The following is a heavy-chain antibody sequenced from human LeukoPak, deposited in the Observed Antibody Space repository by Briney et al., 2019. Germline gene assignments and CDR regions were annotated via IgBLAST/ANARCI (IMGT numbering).Heavy chain of an antibody. Sequence: GGSLRLSCAASGFTFSSYAMHWVRQAPGKGLEWVAVISYDESNKYYADSVKGRFTISRDNSKNTLYLQMNSLRAEDTAVYYCARDSTVTTFYYYGMDVWGQGTTVTVSS. CDR3: ARDSTVTTFYYYGMDV. V-gene: IGHV3-30-3*01. J-gene: IGHJ6*02. D-gene: IGHD4-17*01. CDR2: ISYDESNK. CDR1: GFTFSSYA.